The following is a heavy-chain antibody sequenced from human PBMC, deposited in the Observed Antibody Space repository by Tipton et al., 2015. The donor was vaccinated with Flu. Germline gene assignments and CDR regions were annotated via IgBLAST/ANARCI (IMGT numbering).Heavy chain of an antibody. D-gene: IGHD5-18*01. CDR2: IRWDGGST. J-gene: IGHJ4*02. CDR1: GFTLDDYA. Sequence: SLRLSCAASGFTLDDYAMHWVRQAPGKGLEWVSLIRWDGGSTYYADSVKGRFTISRDNSKNSLYLQMNSLRAEDTALYYCAKDIRGYSYGSVGYAIDDWGQGTLVTVSS. V-gene: IGHV3-43D*04. CDR3: AKDIRGYSYGSVGYAIDD.